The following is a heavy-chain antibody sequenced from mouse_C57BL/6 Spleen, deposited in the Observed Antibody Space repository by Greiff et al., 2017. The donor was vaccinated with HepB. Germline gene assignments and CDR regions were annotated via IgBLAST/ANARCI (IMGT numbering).Heavy chain of an antibody. D-gene: IGHD2-5*01. Sequence: VHVKQSGAELVRPGASVKLSCTASGFNIKDDYMHWVKQRPEQGLEWIGWIDPENGDTEYASKFQGKATITADTSSNTAYLQLSSLTSEDTAVYYCTTEDYSNWGQGTTLTVSS. CDR3: TTEDYSN. V-gene: IGHV14-4*01. CDR1: GFNIKDDY. CDR2: IDPENGDT. J-gene: IGHJ2*01.